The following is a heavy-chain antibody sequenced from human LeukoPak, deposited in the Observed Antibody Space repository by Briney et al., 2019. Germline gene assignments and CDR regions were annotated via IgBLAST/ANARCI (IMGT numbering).Heavy chain of an antibody. CDR3: TTELYCGGDCYPGA. Sequence: PGGSLRLSCAASGFTFSNAWMSWVRQAPGKGLEWVGRIQSKTDSGTTDYAAPVKGRFTISRDDSKNTLYLQMNSQKTDDTAVYYCTTELYCGGDCYPGAWGQGTLVTVSS. J-gene: IGHJ5*02. V-gene: IGHV3-15*01. CDR1: GFTFSNAW. D-gene: IGHD2-21*02. CDR2: IQSKTDSGTT.